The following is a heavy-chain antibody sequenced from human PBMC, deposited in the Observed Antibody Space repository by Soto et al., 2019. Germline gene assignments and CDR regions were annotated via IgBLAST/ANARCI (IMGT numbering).Heavy chain of an antibody. CDR1: GDSIRGGGHY. CDR3: ARDTGLAPTVWGY. D-gene: IGHD7-27*01. CDR2: VYHIGST. J-gene: IGHJ4*03. Sequence: QVQLQESGPGLVKPSQTLSLTCSVSGDSIRGGGHYWNWIRQFPGKGLEWIGYVYHIGSTHYNPSLRGRLTISIDTSKNQISLRLISVTAADTALYYCARDTGLAPTVWGYWGHGTQVTVSS. V-gene: IGHV4-31*03.